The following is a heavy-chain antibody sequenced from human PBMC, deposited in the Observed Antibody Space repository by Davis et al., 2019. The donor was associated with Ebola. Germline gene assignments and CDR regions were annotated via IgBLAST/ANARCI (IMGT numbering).Heavy chain of an antibody. CDR2: INHSGST. Sequence: SETLSLTCTVSGGSISSYYWSWIRQPPGKGLEWIGEINHSGSTNYNPSLKSRVTISVDTSKNQFSLKLSSVTAADTAVYYCARSSGIALYYFDYWGQGTLVTVST. CDR1: GGSISSYY. J-gene: IGHJ4*02. V-gene: IGHV4-34*01. D-gene: IGHD1-26*01. CDR3: ARSSGIALYYFDY.